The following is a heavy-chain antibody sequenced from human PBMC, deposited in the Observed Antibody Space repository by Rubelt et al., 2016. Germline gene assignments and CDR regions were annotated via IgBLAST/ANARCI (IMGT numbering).Heavy chain of an antibody. Sequence: QVQLQESGPGLVKPSETLSLTCSVSGYSISSGYYWAWIRQPPGKGLEWIGYIDYSGSANYNPSLKSRVTISVDTSKNQFTRKLTPVSATDTAVYYWGRHGCAGSSWPFDDGGQGTQVTVSS. CDR3: GRHGCAGSSWPFDD. J-gene: IGHJ4*02. CDR2: IDYSGSA. CDR1: GYSISSGYY. D-gene: IGHD6-13*01. V-gene: IGHV4-38-2*02.